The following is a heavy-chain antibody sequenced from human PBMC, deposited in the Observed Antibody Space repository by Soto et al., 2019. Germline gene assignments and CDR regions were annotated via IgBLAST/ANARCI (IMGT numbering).Heavy chain of an antibody. D-gene: IGHD3-10*01. CDR2: ISSSSSYI. Sequence: GGSLRLSCAASGFTFSSYSMNWVRQAPGKGLEWVSSISSSSSYIYYADSVKGRFTISRNNAKNSLYLQMNSLRAEDTAVYYCARDLSPFGYYYGSGSYSYLIDYYGMDVWGQGTTVTVSS. CDR3: ARDLSPFGYYYGSGSYSYLIDYYGMDV. J-gene: IGHJ6*02. CDR1: GFTFSSYS. V-gene: IGHV3-21*01.